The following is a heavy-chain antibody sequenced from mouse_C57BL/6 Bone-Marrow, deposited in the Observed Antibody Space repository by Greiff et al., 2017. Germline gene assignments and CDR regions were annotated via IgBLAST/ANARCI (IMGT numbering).Heavy chain of an antibody. D-gene: IGHD1-1*01. Sequence: QVQLQQPGAELMKPGASVKLSCKATGYTFTSYWIAWVKQRPGHCLAWIGEILPGSGSTNYNEKFKGKATFTVDTSSNTAYMQISSLTTEDSAIYYCARSGGDYGSSDYWGQGTTLTVSS. J-gene: IGHJ2*01. V-gene: IGHV1-9*01. CDR1: GYTFTSYW. CDR3: ARSGGDYGSSDY. CDR2: ILPGSGST.